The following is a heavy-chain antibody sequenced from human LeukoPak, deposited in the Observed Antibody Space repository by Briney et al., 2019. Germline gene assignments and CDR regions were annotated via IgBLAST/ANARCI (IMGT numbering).Heavy chain of an antibody. J-gene: IGHJ4*02. D-gene: IGHD6-13*01. Sequence: SETLSLTCTVSGGSISSSSFYWGWIRQPPGKGLEWIGNIYYSGSTYYNPSLKSRVTISVDTSKNQFSLKLSSVTAADTAMYYCARLVWYEDRYIDYWGRGTLVTVSS. V-gene: IGHV4-39*01. CDR1: GGSISSSSFY. CDR3: ARLVWYEDRYIDY. CDR2: IYYSGST.